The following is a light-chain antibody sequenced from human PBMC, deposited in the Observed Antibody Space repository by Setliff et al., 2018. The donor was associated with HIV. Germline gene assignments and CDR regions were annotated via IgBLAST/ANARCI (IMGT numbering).Light chain of an antibody. Sequence: QSALAQPRSVSGSPGQSVTISCTATSSDVGAFNYVSWYQQHPGKAPKLMIYEVSNRPSWVSNRFSGSKSGNTASLTISGLQAEDEADYYCSSYTFSSTPYVFGTGTKVTVL. CDR2: EVS. CDR3: SSYTFSSTPYV. J-gene: IGLJ1*01. CDR1: SSDVGAFNY. V-gene: IGLV2-14*01.